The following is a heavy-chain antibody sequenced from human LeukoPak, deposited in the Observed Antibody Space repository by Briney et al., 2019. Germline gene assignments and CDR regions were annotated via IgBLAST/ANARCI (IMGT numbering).Heavy chain of an antibody. V-gene: IGHV3-23*01. CDR3: AKSFDYDVLTGQDY. Sequence: GGSLRLSCAASGFTFNNYAMSWVRQAPRKGLEWVSVISGSGSNTYYADSVKGRFTISRDNSETTLYLQMNSLRAEDTAISYCAKSFDYDVLTGQDYWGQGTLVTVSS. CDR1: GFTFNNYA. J-gene: IGHJ4*02. D-gene: IGHD3-9*01. CDR2: ISGSGSNT.